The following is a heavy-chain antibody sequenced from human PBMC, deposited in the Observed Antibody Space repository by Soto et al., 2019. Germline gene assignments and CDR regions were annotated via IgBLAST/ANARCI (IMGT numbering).Heavy chain of an antibody. CDR3: ARLNRDYYYYGMDV. V-gene: IGHV4-4*02. J-gene: IGHJ6*02. CDR1: FDPISSSKW. Sequence: PSETLSLTCGVSFDPISSSKWLTWVRQTPGKGLEWIGKIDQNGITNYNPSLESRVTILKDNSKNQLSLKLTSVTAVDSAVYYCARLNRDYYYYGMDVWGQGATVTVSS. CDR2: IDQNGIT.